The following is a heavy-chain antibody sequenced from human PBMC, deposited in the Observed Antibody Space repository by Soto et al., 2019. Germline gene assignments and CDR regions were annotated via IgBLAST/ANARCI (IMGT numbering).Heavy chain of an antibody. CDR3: ARGSRGGGSCSIDY. J-gene: IGHJ4*02. CDR2: INHSGST. CDR1: GGSFSGYY. V-gene: IGHV4-34*01. Sequence: QVQLQQWGAGLLKPSETLSLTCAVYGGSFSGYYWSWIRQPPGKGLEWIGEINHSGSTNYNPSLKSRVTISVDTSKNQFSLKLSSVPAADTAVYYCARGSRGGGSCSIDYWGQGTLVTVSS. D-gene: IGHD2-15*01.